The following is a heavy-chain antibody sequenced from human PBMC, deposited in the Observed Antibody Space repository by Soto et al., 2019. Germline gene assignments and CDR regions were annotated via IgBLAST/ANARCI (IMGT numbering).Heavy chain of an antibody. Sequence: SETLSLTCPVSVSSISGYYWSLIRRPPGKGLEWIGDISYSRTRKYSPPLKTRVTIAADPRKDQYSLNVSSVTVAGTAVYYCRRGYSNYDIEPWGQETMVTVSS. D-gene: IGHD4-4*01. V-gene: IGHV4-59*01. CDR3: RRGYSNYDIEP. CDR1: VSSISGYY. J-gene: IGHJ5*02. CDR2: ISYSRTR.